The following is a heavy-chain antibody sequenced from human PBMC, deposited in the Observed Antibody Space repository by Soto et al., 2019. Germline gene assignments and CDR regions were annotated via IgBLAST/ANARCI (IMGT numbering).Heavy chain of an antibody. CDR1: GYTFTAYP. V-gene: IGHV1-3*01. Sequence: ASVKVSCKASGYTFTAYPMHWVRQAPGQRLEWMGWINAGNGNTKYSQKFQGRVTITRDTSASTAYMELSSLRSEDTAVYYCARSSGYYSPFDIWGQGTMVIVSS. CDR3: ARSSGYYSPFDI. D-gene: IGHD6-19*01. CDR2: INAGNGNT. J-gene: IGHJ3*02.